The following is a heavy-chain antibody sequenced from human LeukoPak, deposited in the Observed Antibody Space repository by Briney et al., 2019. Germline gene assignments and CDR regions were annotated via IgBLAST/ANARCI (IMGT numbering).Heavy chain of an antibody. CDR2: VSAYNGNT. CDR1: GYTFTSYD. Sequence: GASVKVSCKASGYTFTSYDINWVRQAPGQGLEWMGWVSAYNGNTNYAQKLQGRVTMTTDTSTSTAYMELRSLRSDDTAVYYCARDLGMPWGNWFDPWGQGTLVTVSS. D-gene: IGHD7-27*01. CDR3: ARDLGMPWGNWFDP. J-gene: IGHJ5*02. V-gene: IGHV1-18*01.